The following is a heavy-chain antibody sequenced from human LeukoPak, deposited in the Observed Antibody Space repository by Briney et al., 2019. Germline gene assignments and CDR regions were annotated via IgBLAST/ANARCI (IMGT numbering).Heavy chain of an antibody. Sequence: SETLSLTCTVSGDSISSDGHYWNWIRQYPAKGLEWIGYISNSGSTSYNPSLRSRISISVDTSKNHFSLKLSGVTAADTAVYYCARDPTGPATGYVDYWGHGTLVTVFS. CDR2: ISNSGST. V-gene: IGHV4-31*03. D-gene: IGHD1-1*01. CDR1: GDSISSDGHY. J-gene: IGHJ4*01. CDR3: ARDPTGPATGYVDY.